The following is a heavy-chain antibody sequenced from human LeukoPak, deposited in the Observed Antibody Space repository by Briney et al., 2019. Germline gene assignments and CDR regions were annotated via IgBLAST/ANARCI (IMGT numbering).Heavy chain of an antibody. CDR2: INHSGST. CDR3: ARCPRWYFDL. V-gene: IGHV4-34*01. J-gene: IGHJ2*01. CDR1: SGSFSGYY. Sequence: SETLSLTCGIYSGSFSGYYWSWIRQPPGKGLEWIGEINHSGSTNYNPSLKSRVTISVDTSKNQFSLKLSSVTAAVTAVYYCARCPRWYFDLWGRGTLVTVSS.